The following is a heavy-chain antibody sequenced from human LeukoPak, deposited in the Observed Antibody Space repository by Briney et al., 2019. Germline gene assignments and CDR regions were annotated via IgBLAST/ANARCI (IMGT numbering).Heavy chain of an antibody. CDR1: GGSITSSSYY. J-gene: IGHJ5*02. Sequence: PSETLSFTCSVSGGSITSSSYYWGWIRQSPEKGLEWIVSIHYTGRTDYNPSLKSRVTISVDTSENQVSLKVRSVTAADTAVYYCARIKEVRRGGPNWFDPWGQGTLVTVSS. V-gene: IGHV4-39*01. CDR2: IHYTGRT. D-gene: IGHD3-10*01. CDR3: ARIKEVRRGGPNWFDP.